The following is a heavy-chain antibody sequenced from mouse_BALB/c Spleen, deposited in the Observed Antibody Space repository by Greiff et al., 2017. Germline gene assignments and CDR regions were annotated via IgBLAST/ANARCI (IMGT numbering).Heavy chain of an antibody. CDR3: ARGRDYDYDDAMDY. CDR2: ISSGGST. D-gene: IGHD2-4*01. J-gene: IGHJ4*01. CDR1: GFTFSSYA. Sequence: EVKLVESGGGLVKPGGSLKLSCAASGFTFSSYAMSWVRQTPEKRLEWVASISSGGSTYYPDSVKGRFTISRDNARNILYLQMSSLRSEDTAMYYCARGRDYDYDDAMDYWGQGTSVTVSS. V-gene: IGHV5-6-5*01.